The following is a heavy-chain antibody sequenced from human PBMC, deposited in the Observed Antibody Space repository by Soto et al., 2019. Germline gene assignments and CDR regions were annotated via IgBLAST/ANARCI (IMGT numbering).Heavy chain of an antibody. CDR3: AREYISSWFDY. V-gene: IGHV1-2*04. J-gene: IGHJ4*02. CDR1: GYTFTGNY. Sequence: ASVKVSCKASGYTFTGNYMHWVRQAPGQGLEWMGWINPNSGVTNYAQKFQGWVTMTRDTSISTAYMEVRGLTSDDTAVYYCAREYISSWFDYWGQGTLVTSPQ. D-gene: IGHD6-13*01. CDR2: INPNSGVT.